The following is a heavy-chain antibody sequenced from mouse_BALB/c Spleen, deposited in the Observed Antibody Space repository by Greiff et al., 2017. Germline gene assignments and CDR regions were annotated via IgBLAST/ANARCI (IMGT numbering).Heavy chain of an antibody. CDR3: ARQEGRPFYAMDY. J-gene: IGHJ4*01. Sequence: EVKVVESGGDLVKPGGSLKLSCAASGFTFSSYGMSWVRQTPDKRLEWVATISSGGSYTYYPDSVKGRFTISRDNAKNTLYLQMSSLKSEDTAMYDCARQEGRPFYAMDYWGQGTSVTVSS. V-gene: IGHV5-6*01. CDR1: GFTFSSYG. CDR2: ISSGGSYT.